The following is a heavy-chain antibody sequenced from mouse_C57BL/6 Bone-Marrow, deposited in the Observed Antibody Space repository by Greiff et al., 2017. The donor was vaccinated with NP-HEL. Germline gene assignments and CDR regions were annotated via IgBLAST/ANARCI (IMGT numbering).Heavy chain of an antibody. D-gene: IGHD2-1*01. CDR2: IDPNSGGT. CDR1: GYTFTSYW. Sequence: VQLQQPGASVKLSCKASGYTFTSYWMHWVKQRPGRGLEWIGRIDPNSGGTKYNEKFKSKATLTVDKPSSTAYMQLSSLTSEDSAVYYCAKGIYYAYAMDYWGQGTSVTVSS. J-gene: IGHJ4*01. CDR3: AKGIYYAYAMDY. V-gene: IGHV1-72*01.